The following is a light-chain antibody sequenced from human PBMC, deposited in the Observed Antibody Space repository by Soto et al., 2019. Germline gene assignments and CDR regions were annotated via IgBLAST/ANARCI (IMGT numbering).Light chain of an antibody. CDR2: EVS. CDR1: CSDVCGYNY. V-gene: IGLV2-14*01. CDR3: SSYICSSTF. J-gene: IGLJ1*01. Sequence: QSALTRPASLSGSPGQSINLSCTATCSDVCGYNYVSWYQQHPGKAPTLMIYEVSNRPSGVSNRFSGSEYVNTASLSISGRQAEDEADHYLSSYICSSTFFGAGTNVTVL.